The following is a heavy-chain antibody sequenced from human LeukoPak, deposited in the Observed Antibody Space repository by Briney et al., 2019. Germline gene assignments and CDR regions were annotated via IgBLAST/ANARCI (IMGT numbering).Heavy chain of an antibody. D-gene: IGHD1-26*01. CDR2: INPSGGST. V-gene: IGHV1-46*03. J-gene: IGHJ3*02. Sequence: ASVKVSCKXSGYTFTSYYMHWVRQAPGQGLEWMGIINPSGGSTSYAQKFQGRVTMTRDASTSTVYMELSSLRSEDTAVYYCARGIVGATPAFDIWGQGTMVTVSS. CDR1: GYTFTSYY. CDR3: ARGIVGATPAFDI.